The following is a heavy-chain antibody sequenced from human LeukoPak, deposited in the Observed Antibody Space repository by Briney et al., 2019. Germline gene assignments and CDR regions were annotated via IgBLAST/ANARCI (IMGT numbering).Heavy chain of an antibody. J-gene: IGHJ5*02. D-gene: IGHD3-22*01. CDR3: ARQEDDSSGYFDTPNWFDP. CDR1: GYTFTSYA. Sequence: GASVKVSCKASGYTFTSYAMNWVRQAPGQGLEWMGWINPNSGGTNYAQKFQGRVTMTRDTSISTAYMELSRLRSDDTAVYYCARQEDDSSGYFDTPNWFDPWGQGTLVTVSS. V-gene: IGHV1-2*02. CDR2: INPNSGGT.